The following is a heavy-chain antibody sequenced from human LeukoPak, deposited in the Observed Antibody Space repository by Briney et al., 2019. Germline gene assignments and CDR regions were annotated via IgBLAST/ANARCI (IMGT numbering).Heavy chain of an antibody. V-gene: IGHV4-39*07. CDR3: ARAPYYGGNQGRAFDI. J-gene: IGHJ3*02. CDR2: IYYSGST. Sequence: SETLSLTCTVSGGSISSSSYYWGWIRQPPGKGLEWIGSIYYSGSTYYNPSPKSRVTISVDTSKNQFSLKLSSVTAADTAVYYCARAPYYGGNQGRAFDIWGQGTMVTVSS. D-gene: IGHD4-23*01. CDR1: GGSISSSSYY.